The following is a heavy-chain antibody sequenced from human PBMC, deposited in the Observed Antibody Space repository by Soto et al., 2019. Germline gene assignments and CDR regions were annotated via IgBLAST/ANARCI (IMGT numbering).Heavy chain of an antibody. CDR1: AGSFSKYY. CDR3: ASVSFGGVVLAH. D-gene: IGHD3-16*01. V-gene: IGHV4-59*01. CDR2: VYFNGNT. J-gene: IGHJ4*02. Sequence: EAQSVICPVSAGSFSKYYWTWIRQPPGKGLEWIGYVYFNGNTNYNTSLKRRVSISIDTSKNQISLTLNSVTAADTAVYYCASVSFGGVVLAHWGQGTPVTVSS.